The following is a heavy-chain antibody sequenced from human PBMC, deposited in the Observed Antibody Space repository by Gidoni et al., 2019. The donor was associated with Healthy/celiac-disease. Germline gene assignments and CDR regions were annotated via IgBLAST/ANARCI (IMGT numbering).Heavy chain of an antibody. CDR1: GFTFSSYA. CDR2: ISGSGGST. J-gene: IGHJ2*01. Sequence: AASGFTFSSYAMSWVRQAPGKGLEWVSAISGSGGSTYYADPVKGRFTISRDNSKNTLYLEMNNLRAEDTAVYYCAKRVDTAMVHYWYFDLWGRGTLVTVSS. V-gene: IGHV3-23*01. D-gene: IGHD5-18*01. CDR3: AKRVDTAMVHYWYFDL.